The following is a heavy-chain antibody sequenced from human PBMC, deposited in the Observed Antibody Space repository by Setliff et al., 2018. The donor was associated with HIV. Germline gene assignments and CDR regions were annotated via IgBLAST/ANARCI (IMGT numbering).Heavy chain of an antibody. Sequence: GGSLRLSCAASGFYFFTYWMSWVRQAPGKGLEWVANISPDGSERYSIDSVKGRFTTSRDNGRNSLYLQMNNLKDEDTARYYCAKDGSGWSQEWGQGTLVTVSS. CDR1: GFYFFTYW. D-gene: IGHD6-19*01. CDR2: ISPDGSER. J-gene: IGHJ1*01. V-gene: IGHV3-7*01. CDR3: AKDGSGWSQE.